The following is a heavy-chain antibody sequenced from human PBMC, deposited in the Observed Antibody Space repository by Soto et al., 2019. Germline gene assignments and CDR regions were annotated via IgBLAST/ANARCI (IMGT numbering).Heavy chain of an antibody. CDR1: GYTFTSYG. Sequence: QVQLVQSGTEVKKPWASVKVSCKASGYTFTSYGVSWVRQAPGQGLEWMGWISGYNGDTDYAQNLQDRLTMTTDTSTSTAYMELRSLTSDDTAVYYCARGSRGFGESPYCFDFWGQGTLVTVSS. J-gene: IGHJ4*02. D-gene: IGHD3-10*01. CDR2: ISGYNGDT. V-gene: IGHV1-18*01. CDR3: ARGSRGFGESPYCFDF.